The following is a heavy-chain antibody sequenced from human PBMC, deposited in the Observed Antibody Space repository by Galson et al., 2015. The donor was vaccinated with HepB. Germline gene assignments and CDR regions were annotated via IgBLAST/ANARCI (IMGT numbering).Heavy chain of an antibody. CDR3: ARPAYCSSTSCYIDGGGPFDY. Sequence: QSGAEVKKPGESLKISCKGSGYSFTSYWIGWVRQMPGKGLEWMGIIYPGDSDTRYSPSFQGQVTISADKSISTAYLQWSSLKASDTAMYYCARPAYCSSTSCYIDGGGPFDYWGQGTLVTVSS. J-gene: IGHJ4*02. CDR1: GYSFTSYW. V-gene: IGHV5-51*01. CDR2: IYPGDSDT. D-gene: IGHD2-2*02.